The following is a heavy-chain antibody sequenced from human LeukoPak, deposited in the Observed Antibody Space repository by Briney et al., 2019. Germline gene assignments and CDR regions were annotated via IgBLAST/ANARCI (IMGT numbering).Heavy chain of an antibody. CDR2: INHSGST. CDR1: GGSFSGYY. V-gene: IGHV4-34*01. Sequence: SETLSLTCAVYGGSFSGYYWSWIRQPPGKGLEWIGEINHSGSTNYNPSLKSRVTISVDTSKNQFSLKLSSVTAADTAVYYFARGDDYGDYFDYWGQGTLVTVSS. CDR3: ARGDDYGDYFDY. D-gene: IGHD4-17*01. J-gene: IGHJ4*02.